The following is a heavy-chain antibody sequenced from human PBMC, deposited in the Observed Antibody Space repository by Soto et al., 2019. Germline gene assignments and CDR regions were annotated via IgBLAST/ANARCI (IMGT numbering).Heavy chain of an antibody. CDR1: GYTFTGYY. J-gene: IGHJ6*03. D-gene: IGHD3-10*01. V-gene: IGHV1-2*04. CDR3: ERSGRDLRHYIYC. CDR2: INPNSGGT. Sequence: ASVKVSCKSTGYTFTGYYMHWVRQAPGQGLEWMGWINPNSGGTNYAQKFQGWVTMTRDTSISTAYMELSRLRSDDTAVYYCERSGRDLRHYIYCCGKRTTVTVSS.